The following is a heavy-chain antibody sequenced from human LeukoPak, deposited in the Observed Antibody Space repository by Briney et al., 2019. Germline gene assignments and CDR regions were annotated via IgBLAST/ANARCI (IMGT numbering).Heavy chain of an antibody. CDR3: ARGPSTVTPFDY. D-gene: IGHD4-17*01. Sequence: GGSLRLSCAASGFTISSNYMNWVRQAPGKGLEWVSVIYSGGSTYYADSVKGRFTISRDNPKNTLYLQMNSLRVEDTAVYYCARGPSTVTPFDYWGQGTLVTVSS. V-gene: IGHV3-53*01. CDR1: GFTISSNY. J-gene: IGHJ4*02. CDR2: IYSGGST.